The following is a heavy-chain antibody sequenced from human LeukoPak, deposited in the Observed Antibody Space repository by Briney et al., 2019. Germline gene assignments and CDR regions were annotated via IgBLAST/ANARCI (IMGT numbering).Heavy chain of an antibody. CDR3: ARDAGVYDYAWGSTNWFDP. V-gene: IGHV1-69*05. Sequence: SVKVSCKASGGTFSSYAISWVRQAPGQGLEWMGRIIPIFGTANYAQKFQGRVTITTDESTSTAYMELSSLRSEDTAVYYCARDAGVYDYAWGSTNWFDPWGQGTLVTVSS. J-gene: IGHJ5*02. D-gene: IGHD3-16*01. CDR2: IIPIFGTA. CDR1: GGTFSSYA.